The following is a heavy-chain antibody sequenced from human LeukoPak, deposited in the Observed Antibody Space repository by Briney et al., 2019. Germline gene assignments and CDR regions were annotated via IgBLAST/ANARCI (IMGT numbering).Heavy chain of an antibody. CDR1: GFTFSSYS. CDR2: ISSSSSYI. V-gene: IGHV3-21*01. Sequence: GGSLRLSCAASGFTFSSYSMNWVRQAPGKGLEWVSSISSSSSYIYYADSVKGRFTISRDNAKNSLYLQMNSLSAEDTAGYYCARPPPPTTVTTPHDWFPPGGQEPLV. CDR3: ARPPPPTTVTTPHDWFPP. D-gene: IGHD4-17*01. J-gene: IGHJ5*02.